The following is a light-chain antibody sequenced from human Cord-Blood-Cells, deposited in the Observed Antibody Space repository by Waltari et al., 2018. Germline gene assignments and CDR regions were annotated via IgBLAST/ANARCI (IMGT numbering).Light chain of an antibody. Sequence: QSALTQPASVPGSPGQSITLSCTGTRSARGGYNLVSGYQQHPGKAPTLMIYEVSKRPSGVSNRFSGSKSGNTASLTISGLQAEDEADYYCCSYAGSSTFKVFGGGTKLTVL. CDR3: CSYAGSSTFKV. J-gene: IGLJ2*01. CDR1: RSARGGYNL. V-gene: IGLV2-23*02. CDR2: EVS.